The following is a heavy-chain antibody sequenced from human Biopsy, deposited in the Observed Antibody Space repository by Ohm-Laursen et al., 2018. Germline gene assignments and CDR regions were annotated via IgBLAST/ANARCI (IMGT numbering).Heavy chain of an antibody. D-gene: IGHD1-1*01. CDR2: FAPENGKT. CDR3: AADINVWNVNY. Sequence: ASVKASCKVSGYTLTELSMYWVRQAPGKGLEWMGGFAPENGKTVYAQNFQARVSMTEDTSTDTAYMELRSLRSEDTAVYYCAADINVWNVNYWGQGTQVTVSS. J-gene: IGHJ4*02. CDR1: GYTLTELS. V-gene: IGHV1-24*01.